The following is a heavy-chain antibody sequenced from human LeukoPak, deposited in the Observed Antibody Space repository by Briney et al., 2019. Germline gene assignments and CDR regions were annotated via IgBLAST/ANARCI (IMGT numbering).Heavy chain of an antibody. V-gene: IGHV3-30*02. J-gene: IGHJ5*02. CDR2: IRYDGSNK. CDR3: AKDIVTSQNWFDP. CDR1: GFTFSSYA. Sequence: GGSPRLSCAASGFTFSSYAMSWVRQAPGKGLEWVAFIRYDGSNKYYADSVKGRFTISRDNSKNTLYLQMNSLRAEDTAVYYCAKDIVTSQNWFDPWGQGTLVTVSS. D-gene: IGHD2/OR15-2a*01.